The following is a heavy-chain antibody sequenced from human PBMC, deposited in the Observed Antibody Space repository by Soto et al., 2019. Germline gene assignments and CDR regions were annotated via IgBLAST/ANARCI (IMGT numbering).Heavy chain of an antibody. CDR3: ARNYDGHDAFDI. Sequence: SETLSLTCTASGGSISSYYWSWIRQPPGKGLEWIGYIYYSGSTNYNPSLKSRVTISVDTSKNQFSLKLSSVTAADTAVYYCARNYDGHDAFDIWGQGTMVTVSS. CDR1: GGSISSYY. D-gene: IGHD3-22*01. J-gene: IGHJ3*02. V-gene: IGHV4-59*01. CDR2: IYYSGST.